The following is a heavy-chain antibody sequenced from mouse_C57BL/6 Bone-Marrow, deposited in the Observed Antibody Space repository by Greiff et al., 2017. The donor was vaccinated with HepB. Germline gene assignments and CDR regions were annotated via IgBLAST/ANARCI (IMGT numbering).Heavy chain of an antibody. J-gene: IGHJ3*01. CDR3: AKSHWEEFAY. D-gene: IGHD4-1*01. CDR1: GYTFTSYW. CDR2: IHPNSGST. Sequence: QVQLQQPGAELVKPGASVKLSCKASGYTFTSYWMHWVKQRPGQGLEWIGMIHPNSGSTNYNEKFKSKATLTVDKSSSTAYMRLSSLTSEDSAVYYCAKSHWEEFAYWGQGTLVTVSA. V-gene: IGHV1-64*01.